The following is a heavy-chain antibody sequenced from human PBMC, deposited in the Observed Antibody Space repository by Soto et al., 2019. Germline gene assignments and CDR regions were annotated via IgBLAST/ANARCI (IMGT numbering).Heavy chain of an antibody. J-gene: IGHJ4*02. D-gene: IGHD2-8*02. CDR3: ARDKITGLFDY. Sequence: SETLSLTCAVYGGSFSGYYWTWIRQPPGTGLEWIGEINHSGSTNYNPSLKSRVTISVDTSKNQFSLKLTSVTAADKAVYYCARDKITGLFDYWGQGTLVNVSS. CDR1: GGSFSGYY. V-gene: IGHV4-34*01. CDR2: INHSGST.